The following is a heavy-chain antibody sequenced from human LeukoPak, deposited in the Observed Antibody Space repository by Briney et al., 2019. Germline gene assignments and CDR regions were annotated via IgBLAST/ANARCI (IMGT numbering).Heavy chain of an antibody. CDR2: IIPIFGTA. J-gene: IGHJ5*02. D-gene: IGHD6-13*01. V-gene: IGHV1-69*13. Sequence: SVKVSCKASGYTFTSYGISWVRQAPGQGLEWMGGIIPIFGTANYAQKFQGRVTITADESTSTAYIELSSLRSEDTAVYYCARVAAAVFDPWGQGTLVTVSS. CDR1: GYTFTSYG. CDR3: ARVAAAVFDP.